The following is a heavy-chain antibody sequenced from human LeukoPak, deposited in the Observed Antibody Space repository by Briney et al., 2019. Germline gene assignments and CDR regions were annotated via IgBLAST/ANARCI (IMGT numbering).Heavy chain of an antibody. J-gene: IGHJ4*02. CDR3: ARFGYVAAVDL. Sequence: GGSLSLSCAASGFSFSAYWMTWVRQAPGTGLEWVANINPAGTETYYVDPVKGRFTISRDNAKNLLYLQMNSLRAEDTAVYYCARFGYVAAVDLWGQGTLVTVSS. CDR1: GFSFSAYW. CDR2: INPAGTET. D-gene: IGHD2-15*01. V-gene: IGHV3-7*01.